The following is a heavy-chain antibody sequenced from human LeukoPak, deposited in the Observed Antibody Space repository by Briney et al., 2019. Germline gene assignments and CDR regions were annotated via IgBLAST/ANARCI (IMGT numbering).Heavy chain of an antibody. CDR2: ISSSSSYI. CDR1: GFTFSSYS. CDR3: AREGCTNGVCYYGALDI. V-gene: IGHV3-21*01. J-gene: IGHJ3*02. D-gene: IGHD2-8*01. Sequence: PGGSLRLSCAASGFTFSSYSMNWVRQAPGKGLEWVSSISSSSSYIYYADSVKGRFTISRDNAKNSLYLQMNSLRAEDTAVYYCAREGCTNGVCYYGALDIWGQGTMVTVSS.